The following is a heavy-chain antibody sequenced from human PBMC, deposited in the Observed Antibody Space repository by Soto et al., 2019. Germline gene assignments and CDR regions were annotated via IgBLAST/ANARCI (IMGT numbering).Heavy chain of an antibody. J-gene: IGHJ4*01. Sequence: EVQLVESGGGLVKPGGSLRLSCAGSDFTFSDAWINWVRQAPGKGLEWVGRIKSKADGGTTDFAAFVKGRFAISRDDSKDMMYMQMNSLNSEDTAVYYSTTDSLFTMKLVRFDYWGHGTLVTVSS. CDR1: DFTFSDAW. CDR3: TTDSLFTMKLVRFDY. D-gene: IGHD3-22*01. V-gene: IGHV3-15*07. CDR2: IKSKADGGTT.